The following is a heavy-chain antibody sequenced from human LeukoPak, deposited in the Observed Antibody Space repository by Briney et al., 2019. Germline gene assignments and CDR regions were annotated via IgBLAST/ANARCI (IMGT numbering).Heavy chain of an antibody. Sequence: KSGESLKISCKGSGYSFTSYWIGWVCQMSGKGLEWMGIIYPGDSDTRYSPSFQGQVTISADKSISTAYLQWSSLKASDTAMYYCARVVSYPNRRNYFDYWGQGTLVTVSS. J-gene: IGHJ4*02. CDR3: ARVVSYPNRRNYFDY. CDR1: GYSFTSYW. D-gene: IGHD1-14*01. V-gene: IGHV5-51*01. CDR2: IYPGDSDT.